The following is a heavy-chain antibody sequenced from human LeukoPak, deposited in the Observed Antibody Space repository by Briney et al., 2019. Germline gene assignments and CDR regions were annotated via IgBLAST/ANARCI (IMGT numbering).Heavy chain of an antibody. V-gene: IGHV3-48*01. CDR3: ARDRTAMVRPYYYYGMDV. D-gene: IGHD5-18*01. CDR2: ISSSSSTI. J-gene: IGHJ6*02. CDR1: GFTFSSYS. Sequence: GGSLRLSCAASGFTFSSYSMNWVRQAPGKGLEWVSYISSSSSTIYYADSVKGRFTISRDNAKNSLYLQMNSLRAEDTAVYYCARDRTAMVRPYYYYGMDVWGQGTTVTVSS.